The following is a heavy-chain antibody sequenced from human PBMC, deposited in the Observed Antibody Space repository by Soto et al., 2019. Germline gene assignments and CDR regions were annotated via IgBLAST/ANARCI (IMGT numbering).Heavy chain of an antibody. Sequence: EVQLLESGGGLVQPGGSLRLSCAASGFTFSSYAMSWVRQAPGKGLEWVSAISGSGGSTYYADSVKGRFTISRDNSKNALYLQMNSLRAEDTAVYYCAKVWGQWLLPFDYWGQGTLVTVSS. D-gene: IGHD6-19*01. V-gene: IGHV3-23*01. CDR3: AKVWGQWLLPFDY. CDR2: ISGSGGST. CDR1: GFTFSSYA. J-gene: IGHJ4*02.